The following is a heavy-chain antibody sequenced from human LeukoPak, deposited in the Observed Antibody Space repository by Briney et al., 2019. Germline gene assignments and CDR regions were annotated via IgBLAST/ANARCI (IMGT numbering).Heavy chain of an antibody. CDR3: ARDGPGYSFDY. J-gene: IGHJ4*02. Sequence: GGSLRLSCAASGFSFIGYEMNWVRQAPGKGPEWVSCISTSDSTIYYADSVKGRFTISRDNARNPLYLQMNSLRAEDTAVYYCARDGPGYSFDYWGQGTLVTVSS. V-gene: IGHV3-48*03. CDR2: ISTSDSTI. CDR1: GFSFIGYE. D-gene: IGHD5-12*01.